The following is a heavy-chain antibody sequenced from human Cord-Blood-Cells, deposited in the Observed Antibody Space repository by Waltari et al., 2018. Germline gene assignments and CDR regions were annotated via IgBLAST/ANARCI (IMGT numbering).Heavy chain of an antibody. J-gene: IGHJ3*02. CDR1: GYTFTSYD. V-gene: IGHV1-8*03. D-gene: IGHD2-21*02. CDR2: MNPNSGNT. Sequence: QVQLVQSGAEVKKPGASVKVSCKASGYTFTSYDINWVRQATGQGLEWMGWMNPNSGNTGYAQKFQGRVTITRNTSISKAYMELSSLRSEDTAVYCCLYCGGDCYAFDIWGQGTMVTVSS. CDR3: LYCGGDCYAFDI.